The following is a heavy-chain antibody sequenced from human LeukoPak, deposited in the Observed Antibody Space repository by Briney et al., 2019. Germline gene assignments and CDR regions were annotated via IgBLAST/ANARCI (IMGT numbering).Heavy chain of an antibody. CDR1: VFTFSNAW. D-gene: IGHD6-19*01. Sequence: GGSLRLSCAASVFTFSNAWMSWVRQAPGRGPEWVGRIKSKTHGGTTDYATTVKGRFTISRDDSKNTLYLEVNSLKTEDTAVYYCTTYSSGWYWGQGTLVTVSS. CDR2: IKSKTHGGTT. CDR3: TTYSSGWY. V-gene: IGHV3-15*01. J-gene: IGHJ4*02.